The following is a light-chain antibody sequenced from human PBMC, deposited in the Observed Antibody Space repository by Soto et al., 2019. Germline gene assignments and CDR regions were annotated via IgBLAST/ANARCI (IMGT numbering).Light chain of an antibody. J-gene: IGLJ1*01. CDR2: SNN. Sequence: QSVLTQPPSASGTPGQRVTISCSGSSSNIGSNTVNWYQLLPGTAPKLLIYSNNERPSGVPDRFSGSKSGTSASLAISGLQSEDEADFYCAAWDDSLNAYVIGTGTKLTVL. V-gene: IGLV1-44*01. CDR3: AAWDDSLNAYV. CDR1: SSNIGSNT.